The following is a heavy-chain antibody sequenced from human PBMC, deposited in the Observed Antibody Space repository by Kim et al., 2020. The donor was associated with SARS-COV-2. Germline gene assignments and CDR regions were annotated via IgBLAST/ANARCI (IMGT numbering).Heavy chain of an antibody. J-gene: IGHJ5*02. CDR2: ISYDGSDK. V-gene: IGHV3-30*04. Sequence: GGSLRLSCAAPGFTFSSYPMLWVRQAPGKWLEWVAVISYDGSDKYYADSVKGRFTISRDNSKNTLYLQMNSLRTEDTAVYYCARAGKVGATYWFDPWGQGTLVTV. CDR3: ARAGKVGATYWFDP. D-gene: IGHD1-26*01. CDR1: GFTFSSYP.